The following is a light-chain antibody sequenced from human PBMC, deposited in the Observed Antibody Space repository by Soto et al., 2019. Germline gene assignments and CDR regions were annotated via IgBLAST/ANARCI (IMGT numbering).Light chain of an antibody. Sequence: EVVMTQSPATLSVSPGERATLSCRASQSVSSNLAWYQQKPGQAPRLLIYDASIRATGIPARFSGSGSGTDFTLTISSLEPEDFAVYFCQQRSDWPPITFGQGTRVEIK. CDR2: DAS. CDR3: QQRSDWPPIT. J-gene: IGKJ5*01. CDR1: QSVSSN. V-gene: IGKV3-11*01.